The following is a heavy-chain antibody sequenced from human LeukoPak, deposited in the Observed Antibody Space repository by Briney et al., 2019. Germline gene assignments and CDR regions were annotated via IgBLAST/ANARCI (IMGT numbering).Heavy chain of an antibody. Sequence: GASVKVSCKASGYTFTGYYMHWVRQDPGQGLEWMGWINPNSGGTNYAQKFQGRVTMTRDTSISTAYMELSRLRSDDTAVYYCARDRGRAGMGAFDIWGQGTMVTVSS. J-gene: IGHJ3*02. CDR1: GYTFTGYY. D-gene: IGHD6-19*01. CDR2: INPNSGGT. V-gene: IGHV1-2*02. CDR3: ARDRGRAGMGAFDI.